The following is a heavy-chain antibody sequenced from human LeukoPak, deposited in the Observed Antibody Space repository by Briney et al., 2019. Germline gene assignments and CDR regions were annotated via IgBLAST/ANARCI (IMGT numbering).Heavy chain of an antibody. D-gene: IGHD3-16*01. J-gene: IGHJ5*02. Sequence: ASVKVSCKASGGTFSSYAISWVRQAPGQGLEWMGGIIPIFGTANYAQKFQGRVTITADKSTSTAYMELSSLRSEDTAVYYCATVLGSGWFDPWGQGTLVTVSS. CDR1: GGTFSSYA. CDR3: ATVLGSGWFDP. CDR2: IIPIFGTA. V-gene: IGHV1-69*06.